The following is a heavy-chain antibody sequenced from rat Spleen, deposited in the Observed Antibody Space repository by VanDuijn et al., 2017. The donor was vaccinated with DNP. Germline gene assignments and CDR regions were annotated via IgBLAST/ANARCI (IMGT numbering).Heavy chain of an antibody. CDR2: ISTGGGNT. V-gene: IGHV5-27*01. CDR1: GFTFSDYN. J-gene: IGHJ4*01. D-gene: IGHD1-11*01. Sequence: EVQLVGSGGGLVQPGRSLKLSCTASGFTFSDYNMAWVRQAPKKGLEWVATISTGGGNTYYRDSVKGRFTISRDNARSILYLQMDSLGSEDTATYYCTKDMNYGGLYAMDAWGQGTSVTVSS. CDR3: TKDMNYGGLYAMDA.